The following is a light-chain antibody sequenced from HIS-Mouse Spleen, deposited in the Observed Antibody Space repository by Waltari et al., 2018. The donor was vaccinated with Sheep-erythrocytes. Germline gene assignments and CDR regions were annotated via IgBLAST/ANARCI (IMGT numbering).Light chain of an antibody. CDR2: GAS. Sequence: EIVMTQSPATLSVSPGESATLSCRASQSVSSNLAWYQQKPGQAPRVLIYGASTRATGIPARFSGSGSGTEFTLTISSMQSEDFAVYYCQQYNNWPLTFGGGTKVEIK. J-gene: IGKJ4*01. V-gene: IGKV3-15*01. CDR3: QQYNNWPLT. CDR1: QSVSSN.